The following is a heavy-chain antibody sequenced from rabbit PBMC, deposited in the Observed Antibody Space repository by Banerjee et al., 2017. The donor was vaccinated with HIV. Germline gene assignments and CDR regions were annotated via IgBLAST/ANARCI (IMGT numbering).Heavy chain of an antibody. CDR2: IYTGSGSA. V-gene: IGHV1S45*01. Sequence: QEQLVESGGGLVKPEGSLTLTCTASGFSFSSSYWICWVRQAPGKGLEWIACIYTGSGSALYVSWAKGRFTISKTSSTTVTLQMTSLTAADTATYFCARVYPDSRYFNLWGPGTLVTVS. J-gene: IGHJ4*01. D-gene: IGHD8-1*01. CDR3: ARVYPDSRYFNL. CDR1: GFSFSSSYW.